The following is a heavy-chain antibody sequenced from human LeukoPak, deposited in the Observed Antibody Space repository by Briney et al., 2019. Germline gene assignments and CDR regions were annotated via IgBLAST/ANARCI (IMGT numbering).Heavy chain of an antibody. J-gene: IGHJ6*03. V-gene: IGHV3-48*04. CDR1: GFTFSTFG. CDR3: AKDATAAVGTVYMDV. CDR2: ISNTGDTI. D-gene: IGHD6-13*01. Sequence: GGSLRLSCAASGFTFSTFGMNWVRQAPGKGLEWISHISNTGDTIHYADSVEGRFTISRDNAKNSLYLQMNSLRAEDTAVYYRAKDATAAVGTVYMDVWGKGTTVTISS.